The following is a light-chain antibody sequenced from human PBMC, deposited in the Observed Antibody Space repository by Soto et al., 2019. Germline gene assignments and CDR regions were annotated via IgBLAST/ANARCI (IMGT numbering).Light chain of an antibody. V-gene: IGKV1-5*01. CDR3: QPYNSYPST. Sequence: DIQMTQSPSTLSASVGDRVTITCRASQSISSWLAWYQQKPGKAPKLLIYDASSLESGVPSRFSGSGSGTEFTLTISSLQPDDFATYYCQPYNSYPSTFGQGPKVAIK. CDR1: QSISSW. CDR2: DAS. J-gene: IGKJ1*01.